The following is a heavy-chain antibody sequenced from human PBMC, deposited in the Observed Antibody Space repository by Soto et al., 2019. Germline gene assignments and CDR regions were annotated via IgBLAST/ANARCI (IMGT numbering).Heavy chain of an antibody. Sequence: ASVKVSCKASGYTFTSYGISWVRQAPGQGLEWMGWISAYNGNTNYAQKLQGRVTMTTDTPTSTAYMELRSLRSDDTAVYYCARDGGGSYGDYYYYYGMDVWGQGTTVTVSS. V-gene: IGHV1-18*01. CDR3: ARDGGGSYGDYYYYYGMDV. J-gene: IGHJ6*02. CDR1: GYTFTSYG. CDR2: ISAYNGNT. D-gene: IGHD1-26*01.